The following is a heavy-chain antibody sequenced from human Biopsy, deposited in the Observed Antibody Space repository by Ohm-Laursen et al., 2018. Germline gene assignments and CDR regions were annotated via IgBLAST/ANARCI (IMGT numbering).Heavy chain of an antibody. D-gene: IGHD3-22*01. J-gene: IGHJ2*01. CDR2: SIPLFNTA. CDR1: GGTFTDHA. CDR3: ARFPLGAYDDSGSYRAVEHWYFDL. Sequence: SVKVSCNASGGTFTDHAVGWVRQAPGQGLEWVGSSIPLFNTANYADKFQGRVTLTADKSTTTAYMELSSLRSEDTAIYYCARFPLGAYDDSGSYRAVEHWYFDLWGRGTLVTVSS. V-gene: IGHV1-69*06.